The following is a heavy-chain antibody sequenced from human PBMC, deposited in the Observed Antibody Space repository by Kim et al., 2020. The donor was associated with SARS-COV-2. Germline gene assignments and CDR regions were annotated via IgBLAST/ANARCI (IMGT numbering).Heavy chain of an antibody. D-gene: IGHD6-19*01. V-gene: IGHV6-1*01. J-gene: IGHJ5*02. CDR3: AREGPIAVAGTRSNWFDP. CDR1: GDSVSSNSAA. Sequence: SQTLSLTCAISGDSVSSNSAAWNWIRQSPSRGLEWLGRTYYRSKWYNDYAVSVKSRITINPDTSKNQFSLQLNSVTPEDTAVYYCAREGPIAVAGTRSNWFDPWGQGTLVTVSA. CDR2: TYYRSKWYN.